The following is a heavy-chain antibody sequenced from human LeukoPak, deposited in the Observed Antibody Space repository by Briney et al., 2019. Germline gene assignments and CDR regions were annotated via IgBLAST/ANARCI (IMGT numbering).Heavy chain of an antibody. J-gene: IGHJ5*02. Sequence: ASVKVSCKASGYTFTGYYMHWVRQAPGQGPEWMGWINPNSGGTNYAQKFRGRVTMTRDTSISTAYMELSRLRSDDTPVYYCARNSGYLTVGFDPWGQGTLVTVSS. D-gene: IGHD5-12*01. CDR2: INPNSGGT. CDR3: ARNSGYLTVGFDP. CDR1: GYTFTGYY. V-gene: IGHV1-2*02.